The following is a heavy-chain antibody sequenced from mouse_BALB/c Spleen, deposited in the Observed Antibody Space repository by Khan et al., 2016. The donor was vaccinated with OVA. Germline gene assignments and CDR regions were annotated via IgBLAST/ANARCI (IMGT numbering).Heavy chain of an antibody. D-gene: IGHD2-2*01. Sequence: ESGAELVKTGASVKLSCKASGYTFSSYYIYWVKQSPGQGLEWIGEINPNNGDSNFNEKFKGKATLTVDRFSYTAYMQLSSLTSEDSAIYYCTRSGYGSFAYWGQGTLVTVSA. J-gene: IGHJ3*01. CDR1: GYTFSSYY. CDR3: TRSGYGSFAY. CDR2: INPNNGDS. V-gene: IGHV1S81*02.